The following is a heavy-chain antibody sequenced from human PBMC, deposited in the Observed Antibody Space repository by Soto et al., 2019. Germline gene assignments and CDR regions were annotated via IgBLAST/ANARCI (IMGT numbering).Heavy chain of an antibody. Sequence: EVQLVESGGGLVQPGGSLRLSCAASGFTFSSYSMNWVRQASGKGLEWLAYVSSSGSDIYAESVKGRFTISRDNAKNSLFLQMNSLRDEDTAVYYCARDHNWAFDYWGQGTLVAVSS. V-gene: IGHV3-48*02. CDR1: GFTFSSYS. J-gene: IGHJ4*02. D-gene: IGHD1-20*01. CDR3: ARDHNWAFDY. CDR2: VSSSGSDI.